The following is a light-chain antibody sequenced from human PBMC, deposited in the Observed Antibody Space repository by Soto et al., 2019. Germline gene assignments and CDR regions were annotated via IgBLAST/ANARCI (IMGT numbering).Light chain of an antibody. CDR1: SSDVGGYNY. V-gene: IGLV2-8*01. Sequence: QSALTQPPSASGSPGQSVTISCTGTSSDVGGYNYVSWYQQHPGKAPKLMTYEVSKRPSGVPDRFSGSKSGNTASLTVSGLQPEDEADYYCSSYAGSNNLGVFGGGTKLTVL. CDR2: EVS. CDR3: SSYAGSNNLGV. J-gene: IGLJ3*02.